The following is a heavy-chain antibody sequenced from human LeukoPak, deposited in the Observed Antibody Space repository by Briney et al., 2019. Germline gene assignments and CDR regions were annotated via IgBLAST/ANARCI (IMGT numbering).Heavy chain of an antibody. CDR3: AKDRGRVVPAAHSFDY. CDR2: IWYDGSNK. CDR1: GFTFSSYG. D-gene: IGHD2-2*01. V-gene: IGHV3-33*06. Sequence: PGESLRLSCAASGFTFSSYGMHWVRQAPGKGLEWVAVIWYDGSNKYYADSVKGRFTISRDNSKNTLYLQMNSLRAEDTAVYYCAKDRGRVVPAAHSFDYWGQGTLVTVSS. J-gene: IGHJ4*02.